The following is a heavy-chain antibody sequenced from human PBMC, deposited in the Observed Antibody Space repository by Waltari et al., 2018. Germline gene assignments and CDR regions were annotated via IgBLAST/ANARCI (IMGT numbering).Heavy chain of an antibody. J-gene: IGHJ4*02. V-gene: IGHV3-30*01. D-gene: IGHD3-3*01. CDR2: ISYDGSNE. CDR1: GFTFSSYA. Sequence: QVQLVESGGGVVQPGRSLRLSCAASGFTFSSYAMHWVRQAPGKGLEWVALISYDGSNEYYADSVRGRFTIPRDNSKNTLYLQMNSLRVEDTAVYYCAREAPAIFGVVSGLYFDYWGQGTLVTVSS. CDR3: AREAPAIFGVVSGLYFDY.